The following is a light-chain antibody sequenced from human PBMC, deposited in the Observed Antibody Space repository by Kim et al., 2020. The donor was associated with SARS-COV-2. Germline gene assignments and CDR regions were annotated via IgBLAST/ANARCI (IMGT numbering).Light chain of an antibody. Sequence: LSPGERATLSCRASQSLSSTYLAWYQQKPGQAPRLLIYGASTRATCVPSRFSGSGSGTDFTLTINSLQPEDFAVYYCQQDYNFPLTFGGGTKLEI. CDR3: QQDYNFPLT. J-gene: IGKJ4*01. CDR1: QSLSSTY. CDR2: GAS. V-gene: IGKV3D-7*01.